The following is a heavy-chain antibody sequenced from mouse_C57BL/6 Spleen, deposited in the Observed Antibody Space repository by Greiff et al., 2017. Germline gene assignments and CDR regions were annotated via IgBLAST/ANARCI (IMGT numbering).Heavy chain of an antibody. J-gene: IGHJ4*01. CDR2: IYPGSGST. Sequence: QVQLQQPGAELVKPGASVKMSCKASGYTFTSYWITWVKQRPGQGLEWIGDIYPGSGSTNYNEKFKSKATLTVDTSSSTAYMQLSSLTSEDSAVYYCARWDTTVVATMDYYAMDYWGQGTSVTVSS. D-gene: IGHD1-1*01. V-gene: IGHV1-55*01. CDR3: ARWDTTVVATMDYYAMDY. CDR1: GYTFTSYW.